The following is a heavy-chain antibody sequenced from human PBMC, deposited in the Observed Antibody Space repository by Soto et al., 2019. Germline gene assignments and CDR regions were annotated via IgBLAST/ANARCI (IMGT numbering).Heavy chain of an antibody. CDR2: ISYDGSHK. Sequence: PGGSLRLSCVASGFLFDTYGMHWVRQTPGKGLEWVATISYDGSHKEYADSVKGRFAISRDNSENTLYLQMNNLGVEDTAVYYCAKDLDSSGSVDWGQGTLVTVSS. D-gene: IGHD3-22*01. CDR1: GFLFDTYG. V-gene: IGHV3-30*18. CDR3: AKDLDSSGSVD. J-gene: IGHJ4*02.